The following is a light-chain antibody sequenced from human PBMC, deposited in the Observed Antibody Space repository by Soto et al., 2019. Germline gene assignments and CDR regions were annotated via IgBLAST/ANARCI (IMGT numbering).Light chain of an antibody. CDR1: QTMRSSH. Sequence: EIVLTQSPATLSLSPGDRATLSCRASQTMRSSHLAWYQQKPGQAPRLLIYDASNRATGIPARFSGSGSGTDFTLTISSLQSEDFAVYYCQQYNNWPPITFGQGTRLEIK. J-gene: IGKJ5*01. CDR3: QQYNNWPPIT. CDR2: DAS. V-gene: IGKV3D-15*01.